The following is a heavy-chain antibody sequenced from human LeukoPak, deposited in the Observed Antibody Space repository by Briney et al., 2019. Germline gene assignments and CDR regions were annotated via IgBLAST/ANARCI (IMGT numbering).Heavy chain of an antibody. CDR3: ATGRYCSGGTCYSSLDF. D-gene: IGHD2-15*01. Sequence: GESPKISCKGSGYSFTNYWIGWVRQIPGEGLEWMWIIYPGDSNTRYSPSFQGQVTISVDKSISTAYLQWSSLKASDTAVYYCATGRYCSGGTCYSSLDFWGQGTLVTVSS. CDR1: GYSFTNYW. V-gene: IGHV5-51*01. J-gene: IGHJ4*02. CDR2: IYPGDSNT.